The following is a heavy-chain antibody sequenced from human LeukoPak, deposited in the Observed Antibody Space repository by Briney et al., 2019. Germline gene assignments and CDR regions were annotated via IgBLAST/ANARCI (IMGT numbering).Heavy chain of an antibody. CDR3: ARERTNGFYRLFDY. CDR2: INHSGST. D-gene: IGHD2-8*01. V-gene: IGHV4-34*01. J-gene: IGHJ4*02. CDR1: GVSFSGYY. Sequence: SETLSLTCADYGVSFSGYYWSWIRQPPGKGLEWIGEINHSGSTNYNPSLKSRVIISVDTSKNQFSLKLSSVTAAYKAVYYCARERTNGFYRLFDYWGQGTLVTVSS.